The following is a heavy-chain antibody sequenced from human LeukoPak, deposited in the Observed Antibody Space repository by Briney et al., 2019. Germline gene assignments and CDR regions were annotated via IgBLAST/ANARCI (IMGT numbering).Heavy chain of an antibody. CDR2: IYYSGSI. CDR3: ARVGWFGELSPFDI. J-gene: IGHJ3*02. D-gene: IGHD3-10*01. Sequence: SETLSLTRTVPGGSVSSGTYYWSWIRQPPGEGLEWIGYIYYSGSINYNPSLKSRVTISVDTSKNQFSLKLSSVTAADTAVYYCARVGWFGELSPFDIWGQGTMVTVSS. CDR1: GGSVSSGTYY. V-gene: IGHV4-61*01.